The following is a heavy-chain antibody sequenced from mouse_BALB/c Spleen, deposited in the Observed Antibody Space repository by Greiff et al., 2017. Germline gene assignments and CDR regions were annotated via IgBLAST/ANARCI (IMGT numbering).Heavy chain of an antibody. Sequence: EVQLVESGPSLVKPSQTLSLTCSVTGDSITSGYWNWIRKFPGNKLEYMGYISYSGSTYYNPSLKSRISITRDTSKNQYYLQLNSVTTEDTATYYCAREGGFHWYFDVWGAGTTVTVSS. V-gene: IGHV3-8*02. CDR2: ISYSGST. CDR3: AREGGFHWYFDV. CDR1: GDSITSGY. J-gene: IGHJ1*01.